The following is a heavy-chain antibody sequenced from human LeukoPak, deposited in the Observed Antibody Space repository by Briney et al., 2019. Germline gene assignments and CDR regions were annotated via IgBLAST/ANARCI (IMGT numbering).Heavy chain of an antibody. J-gene: IGHJ1*01. CDR1: GYTFTSYG. D-gene: IGHD6-19*01. CDR3: ARDLSAVAANKYFQH. V-gene: IGHV1-18*01. CDR2: ISAYNGNT. Sequence: ASAKVSCKASGYTFTSYGISWVRQAPGQGLEWMGWISAYNGNTNYAQKLQGRVTMTTDTSTSTAYMELRSLRSDDTAVYYCARDLSAVAANKYFQHWGQGTLVTVSS.